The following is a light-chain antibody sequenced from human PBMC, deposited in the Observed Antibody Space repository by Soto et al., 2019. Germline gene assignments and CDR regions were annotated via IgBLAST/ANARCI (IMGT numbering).Light chain of an antibody. CDR1: QSVSSSY. V-gene: IGKV3-20*01. J-gene: IGKJ4*01. Sequence: EIVLTQSPCTLSLSPGERATLSCRASQSVSSSYLAWYQPQPGQAPRLLIYGASSRATGIPDRFSGSGSATDLTLPIGRLEHEDFAVYYCQQYGSSPTLTFGGGTKVDI. CDR3: QQYGSSPTLT. CDR2: GAS.